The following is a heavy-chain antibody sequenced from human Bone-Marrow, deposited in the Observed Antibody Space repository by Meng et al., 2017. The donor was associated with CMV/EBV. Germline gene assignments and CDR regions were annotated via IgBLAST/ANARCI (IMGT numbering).Heavy chain of an antibody. J-gene: IGHJ4*02. V-gene: IGHV4-59*01. CDR3: ARDYRQGADYYFDY. D-gene: IGHD4-11*01. Sequence: GSLRLSCTVSGGSISSYYWSWIRQPPGKGLEWIGYIYYSGSTNYNTSLKSRVTISVDTSKNQFSLKLSSVPAADPAGYYCARDYRQGADYYFDYWGQGTLVTVSS. CDR2: IYYSGST. CDR1: GGSISSYY.